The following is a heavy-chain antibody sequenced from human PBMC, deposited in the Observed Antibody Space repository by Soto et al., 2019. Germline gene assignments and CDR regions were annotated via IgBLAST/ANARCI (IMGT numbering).Heavy chain of an antibody. CDR3: ARLQAAVPHY. V-gene: IGHV4-39*01. D-gene: IGHD6-13*01. CDR1: GDSISGSPYF. Sequence: QVQLQESGPGLVMPSETLSLTCTVSGDSISGSPYFWGWIRQPPGKRLEWNGSIFYDGYTLYTPSLKXRVTISVATSQSRFSLKLTSVAAADTAMYFGARLQAAVPHYWGQGILVTVSS. J-gene: IGHJ4*02. CDR2: IFYDGYT.